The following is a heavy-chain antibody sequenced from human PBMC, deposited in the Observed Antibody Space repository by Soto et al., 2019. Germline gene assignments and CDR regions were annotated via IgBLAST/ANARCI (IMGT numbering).Heavy chain of an antibody. CDR3: ATRGVDWNYDY. Sequence: PSETLSLTCTVSGGSISSYYWNWIRHPPGKGLEWIGYIYYSGSTNYNPSLKSRVTISVDMSKNQFSLKLSSVTAADTAVYYCATRGVDWNYDYWGQGTLVTVS. V-gene: IGHV4-59*13. D-gene: IGHD1-7*01. J-gene: IGHJ4*02. CDR2: IYYSGST. CDR1: GGSISSYY.